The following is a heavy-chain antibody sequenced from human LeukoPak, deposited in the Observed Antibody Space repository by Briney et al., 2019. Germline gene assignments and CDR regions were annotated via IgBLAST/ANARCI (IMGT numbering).Heavy chain of an antibody. CDR3: ARSLNGSGSYYIYYYYMDV. J-gene: IGHJ6*03. D-gene: IGHD3-10*01. V-gene: IGHV4-39*01. CDR2: IYYSGST. Sequence: SETLSLTCTVSGDSISSTNYYWGWIRQPPGKGLEWIGSIYYSGSTYYNPSLESRVTISVDTSKNQFSLKLSSVTAADTAVYYCARSLNGSGSYYIYYYYMDVWGKGTTVTISS. CDR1: GDSISSTNYY.